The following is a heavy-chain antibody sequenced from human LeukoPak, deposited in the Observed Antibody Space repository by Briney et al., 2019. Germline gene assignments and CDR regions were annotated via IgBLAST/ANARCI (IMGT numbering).Heavy chain of an antibody. Sequence: GGSLTLSCAASGFSFSNYWMSWVRQAPGKGLEWVANIKQDGSEKYYVDSVKGRFTISRDNAKNSLYLQMNSLRAEDTALYYCARAGDYDTTWYRWGQGTLVTVSS. CDR3: ARAGDYDTTWYR. D-gene: IGHD3-22*01. V-gene: IGHV3-7*01. CDR1: GFSFSNYW. J-gene: IGHJ5*02. CDR2: IKQDGSEK.